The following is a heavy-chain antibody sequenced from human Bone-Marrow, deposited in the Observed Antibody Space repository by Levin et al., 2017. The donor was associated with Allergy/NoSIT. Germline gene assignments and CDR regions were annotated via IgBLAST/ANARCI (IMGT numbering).Heavy chain of an antibody. V-gene: IGHV4-31*03. CDR2: IYYSGNT. CDR1: GGSISGGGYY. J-gene: IGHJ4*02. D-gene: IGHD5-12*01. Sequence: QTLSLTCTVSGGSISGGGYYWSWIRQHPGKGLEWIGYIYYSGNTYYNPSLKSRVIISVVTSKNQLSLKLTSVTVADTAVYYCARFNGYDFDYWGQGTLVTVSS. CDR3: ARFNGYDFDY.